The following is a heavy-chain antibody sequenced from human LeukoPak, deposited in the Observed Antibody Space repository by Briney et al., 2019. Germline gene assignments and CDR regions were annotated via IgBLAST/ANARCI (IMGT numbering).Heavy chain of an antibody. CDR1: GGSMNSYY. CDR2: IYYSGST. Sequence: SETLSLTCSVSGGSMNSYYWSWIRQSPGKGLEWIGYIYYSGSTNYNPSLKSRVTISVDMSKNQFSLKLSSVTAADTAVYYCARHVWLQPFDYWGQGTLITVSS. V-gene: IGHV4-59*08. CDR3: ARHVWLQPFDY. D-gene: IGHD3-9*01. J-gene: IGHJ4*02.